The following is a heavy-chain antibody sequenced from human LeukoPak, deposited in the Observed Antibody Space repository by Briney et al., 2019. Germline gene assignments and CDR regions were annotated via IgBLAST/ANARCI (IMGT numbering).Heavy chain of an antibody. J-gene: IGHJ4*02. V-gene: IGHV1-69*04. CDR1: GYTFTSYG. CDR3: ARSGWECSGGSCYLDY. CDR2: IIPIFGIA. Sequence: GASVKVSCKASGYTFTSYGISWVRQAPGQGLEWMGRIIPIFGIANYAQKFQGRVTITADKSTSTAYMELSSLRSEDTAVYYCARSGWECSGGSCYLDYWGQGTLVTVSS. D-gene: IGHD2-15*01.